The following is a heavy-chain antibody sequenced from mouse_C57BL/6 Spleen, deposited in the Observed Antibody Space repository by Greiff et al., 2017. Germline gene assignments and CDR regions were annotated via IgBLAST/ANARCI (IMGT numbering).Heavy chain of an antibody. CDR1: GFNIKDDY. Sequence: VQLQQSGAELVRPGASVTLSCTASGFNIKDDYMHWVKQRPEQGLEWIGWIDPEKGATEYASMLPGKATITAFTSSNTAYLQLSSLTSEDTSVYYCTTWSFTDVWGTGTTVTVSS. CDR2: IDPEKGAT. J-gene: IGHJ1*03. CDR3: TTWSFTDV. V-gene: IGHV14-4*01.